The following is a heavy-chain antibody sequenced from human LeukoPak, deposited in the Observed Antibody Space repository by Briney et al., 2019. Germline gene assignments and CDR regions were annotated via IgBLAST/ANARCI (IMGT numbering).Heavy chain of an antibody. V-gene: IGHV4-39*07. CDR1: GGSISSSSYY. J-gene: IGHJ4*02. Sequence: SETLSLTCTVSGGSISSSSYYWGWIRQPPGKGLEWIGSIYYSGSTYYNPSLKSRVTISVDTSKNQFSLKLSSVTAADTAVYYCARDFGFHWGQGTLVTVSS. CDR3: ARDFGFH. D-gene: IGHD3-16*01. CDR2: IYYSGST.